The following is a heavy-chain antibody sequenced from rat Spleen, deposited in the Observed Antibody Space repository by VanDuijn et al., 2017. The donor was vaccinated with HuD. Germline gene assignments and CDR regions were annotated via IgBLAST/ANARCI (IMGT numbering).Heavy chain of an antibody. CDR2: VSHDGVNT. V-gene: IGHV5-25*01. J-gene: IGHJ3*01. CDR3: ARHPTYYGFDGDWFAC. D-gene: IGHD1-9*01. CDR1: GFSLTSYT. Sequence: VQLKESGPGLVQPSQTLSLTCTVSGFSLTSYTVSWVRQAPTKGLEWVASVSHDGVNTYYRDSVKGRFTISRDNAKSTLYLQMDSLRSEDTATYYCARHPTYYGFDGDWFACWGQGTLVTVSS.